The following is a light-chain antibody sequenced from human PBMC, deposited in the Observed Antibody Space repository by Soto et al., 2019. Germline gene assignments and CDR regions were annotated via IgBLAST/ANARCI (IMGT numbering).Light chain of an antibody. Sequence: DIQMTQSPSSLSASIGDRVTIICRASEGINNYLAWFQQKPGKAPKSLIYGATYLQSGVPSRFSGSEFGTEFSLTISSLQPEDIATYYCQQSQRYPPSFGGGTKVEIK. CDR3: QQSQRYPPS. CDR2: GAT. J-gene: IGKJ4*01. CDR1: EGINNY. V-gene: IGKV1-16*01.